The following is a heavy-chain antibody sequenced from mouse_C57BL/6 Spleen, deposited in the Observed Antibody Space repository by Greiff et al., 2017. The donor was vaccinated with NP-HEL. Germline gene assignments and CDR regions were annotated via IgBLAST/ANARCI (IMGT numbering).Heavy chain of an antibody. D-gene: IGHD2-5*01. CDR1: GYTFTSYW. V-gene: IGHV1-64*01. CDR3: AREGYSNYDYAMDY. J-gene: IGHJ4*01. Sequence: VQLQQSGAELVKPGASVKLSCKASGYTFTSYWMHWVKQRPGQGLEWIGMIHPNSGSTNYNEKFKSKATLTVDKSSSTAYMQLSSLTSEDSAVYYCAREGYSNYDYAMDYWGQGTSVTVSS. CDR2: IHPNSGST.